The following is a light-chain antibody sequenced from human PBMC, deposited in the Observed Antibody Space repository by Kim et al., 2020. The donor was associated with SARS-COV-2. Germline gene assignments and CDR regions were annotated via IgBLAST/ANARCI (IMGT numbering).Light chain of an antibody. CDR3: LQHYNWPLT. J-gene: IGKJ4*01. Sequence: SPGERATLSCGATQNILYYLAWYQQKPGQAPRLVIHSATNRATGVPVRFSATGSGTHFTLTISSLGPEDFAVYYCLQHYNWPLTFGGGTKVDIK. V-gene: IGKV3-11*01. CDR1: QNILYY. CDR2: SAT.